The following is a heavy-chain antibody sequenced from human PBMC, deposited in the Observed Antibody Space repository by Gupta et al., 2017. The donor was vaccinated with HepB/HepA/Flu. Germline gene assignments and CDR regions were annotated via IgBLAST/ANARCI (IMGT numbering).Heavy chain of an antibody. Sequence: QVQLVQSGAEVKKPGSSVKVSCKASGGTFSSYAISWVRQAPGQGLEWMGRIIPILGIANYAQKFQGRVTITADKSTSTAYMELSSLRSEDTAVYYCARDLYNWNYYGWFDPWGQGTLVTVSS. CDR1: GGTFSSYA. V-gene: IGHV1-69*04. D-gene: IGHD1-7*01. CDR3: ARDLYNWNYYGWFDP. CDR2: IIPILGIA. J-gene: IGHJ5*02.